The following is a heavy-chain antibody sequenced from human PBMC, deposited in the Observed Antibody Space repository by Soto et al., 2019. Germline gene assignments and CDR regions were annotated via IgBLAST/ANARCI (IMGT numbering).Heavy chain of an antibody. CDR2: IYYSGST. J-gene: IGHJ4*02. V-gene: IGHV4-59*01. D-gene: IGHD4-17*01. CDR1: GGSISSYY. CDR3: AKNDYAGSYFYDY. Sequence: SETLSLTCTVSGGSISSYYWSWIRQPPGKGLEWIGYIYYSGSTNYNPSLKSRVTISVDTSKNQFSLKLSSVTAADTAVYYCAKNDYAGSYFYDYPGQRTPDIVSS.